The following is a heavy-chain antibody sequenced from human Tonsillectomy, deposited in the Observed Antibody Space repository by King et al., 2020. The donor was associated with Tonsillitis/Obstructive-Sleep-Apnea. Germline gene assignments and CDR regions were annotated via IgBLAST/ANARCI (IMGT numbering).Heavy chain of an antibody. V-gene: IGHV2-5*02. D-gene: IGHD6-19*01. CDR3: AHVAVAGHGVDAFDI. CDR2: TYWDDDK. Sequence: TLKESGPTLVKPTQTLTLTCTFSGFSLSTSGVGVGWIRQPPGTALECLALTYWDDDKRYSPSLKSRLTITKDTSKNQVVLTMTNMDPVDTATYYCAHVAVAGHGVDAFDIWGQGTMVTVSS. J-gene: IGHJ3*02. CDR1: GFSLSTSGVG.